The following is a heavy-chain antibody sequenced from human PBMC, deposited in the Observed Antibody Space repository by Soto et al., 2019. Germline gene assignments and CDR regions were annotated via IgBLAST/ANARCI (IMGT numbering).Heavy chain of an antibody. CDR2: ISGSGGST. Sequence: GGSLRLSCAASGFTFSSYAMSWVRQAPGKGLEWVSAISGSGGSTYYADSVKSRFTISRDNSKNTLYLQMNSLRAEDTAVYYCAKDVSIPGIAADLANWFDPWGQGTLVTVSS. V-gene: IGHV3-23*01. CDR1: GFTFSSYA. J-gene: IGHJ5*02. D-gene: IGHD6-13*01. CDR3: AKDVSIPGIAADLANWFDP.